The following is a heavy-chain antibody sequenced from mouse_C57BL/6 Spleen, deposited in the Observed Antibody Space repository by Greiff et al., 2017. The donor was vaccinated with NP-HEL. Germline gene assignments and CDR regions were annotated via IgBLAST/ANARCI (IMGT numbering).Heavy chain of an antibody. CDR1: GYAFSSSW. V-gene: IGHV1-82*01. CDR3: ASSYRFAY. Sequence: QVQLQQSGPELVKPGASVKISCKASGYAFSSSWMNWVKQRPGKGLEWIGRIYPGDGDTNYNGKFKGKATLTADKSSSTAYMQLSSLTSEDSAVYFCASSYRFAYWGQGTLVTVSA. D-gene: IGHD2-10*01. CDR2: IYPGDGDT. J-gene: IGHJ3*01.